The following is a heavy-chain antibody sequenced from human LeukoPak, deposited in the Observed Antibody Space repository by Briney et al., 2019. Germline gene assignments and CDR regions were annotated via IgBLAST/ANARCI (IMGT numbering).Heavy chain of an antibody. V-gene: IGHV3-7*01. J-gene: IGHJ6*03. D-gene: IGHD3-3*01. CDR3: AKEDFWRLYV. Sequence: GGSLRLSCGASGFLYRHYFMPWVRQARGKGLEGVAKIKPDGCEKYYVDSVKGRFTISRDNARNSMYLETNNLRGEDTAVYYCAKEDFWRLYVWGKGTTVTVS. CDR2: IKPDGCEK. CDR1: GFLYRHYF.